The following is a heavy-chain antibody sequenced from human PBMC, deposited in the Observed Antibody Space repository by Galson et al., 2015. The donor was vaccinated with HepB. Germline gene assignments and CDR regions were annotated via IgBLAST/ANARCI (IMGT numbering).Heavy chain of an antibody. V-gene: IGHV3-15*01. J-gene: IGHJ6*02. CDR3: TTGSSSYETGYYYYGMDV. CDR1: GFTFSNAW. CDR2: IKSKTDGGTT. Sequence: SLRLSCAASGFTFSNAWMSWVRQAPGKGLEWVGRIKSKTDGGTTDYAAPVKGRFTISRDDSKNTLYLQMNSLKTEDTAVYYCTTGSSSYETGYYYYGMDVWGQGTTVTVSS. D-gene: IGHD6-13*01.